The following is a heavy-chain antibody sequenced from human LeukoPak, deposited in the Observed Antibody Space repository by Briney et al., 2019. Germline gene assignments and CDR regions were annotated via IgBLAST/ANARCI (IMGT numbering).Heavy chain of an antibody. V-gene: IGHV4-4*09. CDR1: GDSISGYS. J-gene: IGHJ6*03. CDR2: IQTSGST. D-gene: IGHD5-18*01. Sequence: SETLSLTCTVPGDSISGYSWSWIRQSPEKGLEWIGLIQTSGSTKYKPSLKSRVTISVDTSKNQLSLKVSSVTAADTAVYYCARRVSSTAVRPNIYQYMDVWGKGTTVTVSS. CDR3: ARRVSSTAVRPNIYQYMDV.